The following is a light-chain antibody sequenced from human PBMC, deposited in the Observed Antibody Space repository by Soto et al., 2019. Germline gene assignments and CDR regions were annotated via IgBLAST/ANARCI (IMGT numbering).Light chain of an antibody. J-gene: IGLJ1*01. V-gene: IGLV2-11*01. CDR2: DVS. CDR3: YSYAGSYTSHYV. Sequence: QSALTQPRSVSGSPGQSVTISCTGTSSDVGGYNYVSWYQQHPGKAPKLMIYDVSKRPSGVPDRFSGSKSGNTASLTISGLQAEDEADYYCYSYAGSYTSHYVFGTGTKLTVL. CDR1: SSDVGGYNY.